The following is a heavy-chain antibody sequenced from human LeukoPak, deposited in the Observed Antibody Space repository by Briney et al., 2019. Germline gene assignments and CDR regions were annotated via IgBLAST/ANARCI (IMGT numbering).Heavy chain of an antibody. Sequence: SETLSLTCTVSGGSISSYYWSWIRQPPGKGLEWIGYIYYSGSTNYNPSLKSRVTISVDTSKNQFSLKLSSVTAADTAAYYCARYYDFWSGYYFDYRGQGTLVTVSS. CDR3: ARYYDFWSGYYFDY. J-gene: IGHJ4*02. V-gene: IGHV4-59*01. CDR2: IYYSGST. D-gene: IGHD3-3*01. CDR1: GGSISSYY.